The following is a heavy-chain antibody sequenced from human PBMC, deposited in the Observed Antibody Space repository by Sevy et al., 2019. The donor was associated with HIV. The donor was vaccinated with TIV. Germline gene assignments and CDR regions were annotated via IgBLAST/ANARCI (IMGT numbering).Heavy chain of an antibody. CDR1: GYTLTELS. CDR3: ATTKDYYDSSGYPFDY. CDR2: FDPEDGET. J-gene: IGHJ4*02. V-gene: IGHV1-24*01. Sequence: ASVKVSCKVSGYTLTELSMHWLRQAPGKGLEWVGSFDPEDGETVYEHNFQGRVSVTEDTSTDTAYIEVISLKFEDTAVYYCATTKDYYDSSGYPFDYWGQGTLLTVSS. D-gene: IGHD3-22*01.